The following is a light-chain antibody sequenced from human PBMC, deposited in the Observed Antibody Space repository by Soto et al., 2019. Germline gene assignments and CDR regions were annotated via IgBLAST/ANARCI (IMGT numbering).Light chain of an antibody. CDR2: GAS. V-gene: IGKV3-20*01. CDR3: QQYGSSPLYT. J-gene: IGKJ2*01. CDR1: QSVSSSY. Sequence: EVVLTQSPGTLSLSPGERATLSCRASQSVSSSYLAWYQQTPAQAPRLLIYGASSRATGIPDRFSGSGSGTDFTLTISRLETEDFAVYYCQQYGSSPLYTFGQGTKLEIK.